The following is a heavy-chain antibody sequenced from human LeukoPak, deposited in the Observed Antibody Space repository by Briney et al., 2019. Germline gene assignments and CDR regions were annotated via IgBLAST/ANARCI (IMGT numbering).Heavy chain of an antibody. V-gene: IGHV4-59*01. CDR2: IYYSGST. CDR3: ARDRGYSDY. J-gene: IGHJ4*02. CDR1: GGSISSYY. Sequence: PETLSLTCTVSGGSISSYYWSWIRQPPGKGLEWIGYIYYSGSTNYNPSLKSRVTISVDTSKSQFSLKLSSVTAADTAVYYCARDRGYSDYWGQGTLVTVSS.